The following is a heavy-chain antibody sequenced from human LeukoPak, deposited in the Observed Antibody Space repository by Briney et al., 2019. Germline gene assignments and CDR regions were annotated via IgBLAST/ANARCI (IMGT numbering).Heavy chain of an antibody. V-gene: IGHV3-30*02. CDR2: IRYDGSNK. CDR3: AKPSPSGRDGYNPFDY. Sequence: PGGSLRLSCAASGFTFSSYGMHWVRQAPGKGLEWVAFIRYDGSNKYYADSVKGRFTISRDNSKNTLYLQMNSLRAEDTAVYYCAKPSPSGRDGYNPFDYWGQGTLVTVSS. J-gene: IGHJ4*02. D-gene: IGHD5-24*01. CDR1: GFTFSSYG.